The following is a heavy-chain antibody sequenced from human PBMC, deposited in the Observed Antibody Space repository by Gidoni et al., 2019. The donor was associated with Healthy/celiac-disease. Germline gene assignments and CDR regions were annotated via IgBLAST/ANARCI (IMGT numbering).Heavy chain of an antibody. V-gene: IGHV4-34*01. CDR2: INHSGST. CDR1: GGSFSGYY. D-gene: IGHD3-22*01. Sequence: QVQLQQWGAGLLKPSATLSLTCAVYGGSFSGYYWSWIRQPPGKGLEWIGEINHSGSTNYNPSLKSRVTISVDTSKNQFSLKLSSVTAADTAVYYCARGAPDYYDSSGYASDYWGQGTLVTVSS. J-gene: IGHJ4*02. CDR3: ARGAPDYYDSSGYASDY.